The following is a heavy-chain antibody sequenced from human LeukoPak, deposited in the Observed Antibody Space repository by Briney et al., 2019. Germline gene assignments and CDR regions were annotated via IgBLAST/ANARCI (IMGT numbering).Heavy chain of an antibody. CDR1: GFTFSSYG. V-gene: IGHV3-21*01. CDR2: ISSSGSFI. D-gene: IGHD2-2*01. J-gene: IGHJ3*02. CDR3: ARDLRYCSSASCSENGAFDI. Sequence: PGGSLRLPCAASGFTFSSYGMNWVRQAPGEGLEWVSSISSSGSFIYYADSVKGRFTISRDNARNSLFLQMNSLRAEDTAVYYCARDLRYCSSASCSENGAFDIWGQGTMVTVSS.